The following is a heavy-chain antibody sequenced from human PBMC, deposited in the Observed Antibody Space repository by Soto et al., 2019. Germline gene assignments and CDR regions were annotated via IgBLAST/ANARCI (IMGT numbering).Heavy chain of an antibody. CDR2: IYYSGST. V-gene: IGHV4-39*01. CDR3: ARHGELLLSSPFDY. CDR1: GDYISSKTYY. J-gene: IGHJ4*02. D-gene: IGHD2-21*01. Sequence: PSETLSLTCSVSGDYISSKTYYWGWIRRPPGKGLEWMGSIYYSGSTYYNPSLRSRVTMSVDTSRNQFSLKLTSVTAADAAVYYCARHGELLLSSPFDYWGQGTPVTV.